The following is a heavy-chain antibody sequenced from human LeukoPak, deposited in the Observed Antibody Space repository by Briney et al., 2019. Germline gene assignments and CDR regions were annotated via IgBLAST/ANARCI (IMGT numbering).Heavy chain of an antibody. CDR3: AELGITMIGGV. CDR1: GFTVSSNY. J-gene: IGHJ6*04. V-gene: IGHV3-7*01. CDR2: IKQDGSEK. D-gene: IGHD3-10*02. Sequence: GGSLRLSCAASGFTVSSNYMSWVRQAPGKGLEWVANIKQDGSEKYYVDSVKGRFTISRDNAKNSLYLQMNSLRAEGTAVYYCAELGITMIGGVWGKGTTVTISS.